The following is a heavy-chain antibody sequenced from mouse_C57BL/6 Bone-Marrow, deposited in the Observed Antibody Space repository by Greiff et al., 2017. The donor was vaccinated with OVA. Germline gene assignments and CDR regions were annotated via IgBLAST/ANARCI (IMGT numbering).Heavy chain of an antibody. V-gene: IGHV1-42*01. Sequence: EVQRVESGPELVKPGASVKISCKASGYSFTGYYMNWVKQSPEKSLEWIGEINPSTGGTTYNQKFKAKATLTVDKSSSTAYMQLKSLTSEDSAVYYCARGKLGGFAYWGQGTLVTVSA. D-gene: IGHD4-1*01. CDR3: ARGKLGGFAY. CDR2: INPSTGGT. J-gene: IGHJ3*01. CDR1: GYSFTGYY.